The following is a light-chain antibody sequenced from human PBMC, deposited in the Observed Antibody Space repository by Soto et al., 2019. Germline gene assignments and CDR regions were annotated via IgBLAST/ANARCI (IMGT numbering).Light chain of an antibody. CDR1: SGDVGGYNF. CDR2: EIS. Sequence: QSALTQPASVSGSPGQAITISCTGTSGDVGGYNFVSWYQQYPGKAPKLMIFEISDRPSGVSNRFSGSKSGNMASLTISGLQAEDEADYYCSSYTSNTTRVFGGGTKVTVL. V-gene: IGLV2-14*01. CDR3: SSYTSNTTRV. J-gene: IGLJ3*02.